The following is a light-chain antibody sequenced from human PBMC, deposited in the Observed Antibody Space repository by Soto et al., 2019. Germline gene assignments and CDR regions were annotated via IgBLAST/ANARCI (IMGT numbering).Light chain of an antibody. CDR3: QQRSNWPPIT. Sequence: EIVLTQSPGTLSLSPGERATLSCRASQSINSNYFAWYQQKPGQAPRLLFYSASNRATGIPDRISGSGSGTDFTLTISSLEPEDFAVYYCQQRSNWPPITFGQGTRLEIK. CDR1: QSINSNY. CDR2: SAS. J-gene: IGKJ5*01. V-gene: IGKV3D-20*02.